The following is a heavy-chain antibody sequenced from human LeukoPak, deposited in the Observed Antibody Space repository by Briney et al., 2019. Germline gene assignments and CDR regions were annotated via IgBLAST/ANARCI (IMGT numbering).Heavy chain of an antibody. D-gene: IGHD2-15*01. CDR1: GFTFSNAW. CDR3: ARDNGGYCSGGSCYSGWFDP. V-gene: IGHV3-11*04. CDR2: ISSSGNTI. J-gene: IGHJ5*02. Sequence: GGSLRLSCAASGFTFSNAWMSWVRQAPGKGLEWVSYISSSGNTIYYADSVKGRFTISRDNAKNSLYLQMNSLRAEDTAVYYCARDNGGYCSGGSCYSGWFDPWGQGTLVTVSS.